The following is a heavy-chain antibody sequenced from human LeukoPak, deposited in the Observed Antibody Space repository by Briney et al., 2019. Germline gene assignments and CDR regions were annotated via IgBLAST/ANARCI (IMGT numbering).Heavy chain of an antibody. V-gene: IGHV3-49*04. CDR3: TRGTSCGV. CDR2: IRSKAYSGTT. CDR1: GFTFGDYA. Sequence: PGRSLRLSCTASGFTFGDYAMSWVRQAPGKGLEWVGFIRSKAYSGTTEYAASVKSRFTISRDDSKSIAYLQMNSLKTEDTAVYYCTRGTSCGVWGQGTTVTVSS. D-gene: IGHD2-2*01. J-gene: IGHJ6*02.